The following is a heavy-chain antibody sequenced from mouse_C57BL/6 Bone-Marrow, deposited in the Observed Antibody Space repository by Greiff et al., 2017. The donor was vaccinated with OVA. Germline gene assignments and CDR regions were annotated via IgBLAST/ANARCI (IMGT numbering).Heavy chain of an antibody. CDR1: GYSFTSYY. CDR2: IYPGSGNT. Sequence: VQLVESGPELVKPGASVKISCKASGYSFTSYYIHWVKQRPGQGLEWIGWIYPGSGNTKYNEKFKGKATLTADTSSSTAYMQLSSLTSEDSAVYYCARWGDYDGFDYWGQGTTLTVSS. J-gene: IGHJ2*01. V-gene: IGHV1-66*01. CDR3: ARWGDYDGFDY. D-gene: IGHD2-4*01.